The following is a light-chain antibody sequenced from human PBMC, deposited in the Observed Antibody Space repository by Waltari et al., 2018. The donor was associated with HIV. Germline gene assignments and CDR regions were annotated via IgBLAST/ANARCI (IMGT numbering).Light chain of an antibody. CDR2: AAS. Sequence: DIQMTQSPSSLSASVGDRVTITCRASHYIGNYLAWYQQKPGKGPSLLISAASTLHSGVPSRFSDSGSGTDFTLTITSLQPEDVATYYCQKYNSAPFTFGPGTKVDLK. J-gene: IGKJ3*01. V-gene: IGKV1-27*01. CDR1: HYIGNY. CDR3: QKYNSAPFT.